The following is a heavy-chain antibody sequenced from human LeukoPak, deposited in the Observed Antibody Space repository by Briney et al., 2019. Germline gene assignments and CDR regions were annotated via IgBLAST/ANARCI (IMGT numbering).Heavy chain of an antibody. D-gene: IGHD3-9*01. CDR2: IYYSGST. V-gene: IGHV4-59*08. J-gene: IGHJ4*02. Sequence: SETLSLTCTVSGGSISSYYWSWIRQPPGKGLEWIGYIYYSGSTNYNPSLKSRVTISVDTSKNQFSLKLSSVTAADTAAYYCARLAWTIFPYFDYWGQGTLVTVSS. CDR3: ARLAWTIFPYFDY. CDR1: GGSISSYY.